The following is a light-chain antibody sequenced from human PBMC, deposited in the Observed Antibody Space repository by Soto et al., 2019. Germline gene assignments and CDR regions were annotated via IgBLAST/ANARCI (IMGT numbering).Light chain of an antibody. J-gene: IGKJ5*01. V-gene: IGKV1-13*02. CDR3: QQFNSYPVT. CDR2: DVS. CDR1: QDIRGA. Sequence: AIQVTQSPSSLSASVGDRVTITCLASQDIRGALAWYQQKPGKPPKLLIYDVSTLENGVPSRFSGDSSGTPFTLTISGLQPEDFGTYYCQQFNSYPVTFGHGTRLDIK.